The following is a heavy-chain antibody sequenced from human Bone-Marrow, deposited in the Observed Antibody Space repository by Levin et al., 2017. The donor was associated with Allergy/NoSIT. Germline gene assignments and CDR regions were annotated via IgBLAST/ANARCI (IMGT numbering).Heavy chain of an antibody. CDR3: ATGEYGYDSWYFDY. D-gene: IGHD5-12*01. CDR2: INPSDTTT. V-gene: IGHV1-46*03. CDR1: GYTFSNFY. J-gene: IGHJ4*02. Sequence: GASVKVSCKASGYTFSNFYIHWVRQGPRQGLQYMGVINPSDTTTNYAQTFEGRVTVTRDTSTTTVYMELSNLRSEDTAVYYCATGEYGYDSWYFDYWGQGTLVNVSS.